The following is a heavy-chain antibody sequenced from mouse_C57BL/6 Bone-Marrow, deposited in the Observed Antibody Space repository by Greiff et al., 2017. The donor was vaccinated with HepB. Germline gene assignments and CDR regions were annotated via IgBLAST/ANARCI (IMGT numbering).Heavy chain of an antibody. CDR3: ARSDYDYGNWYFDV. J-gene: IGHJ1*03. CDR1: GFTFSDYG. Sequence: EVKLVESGGGLVKPGGSLKLSCAASGFTFSDYGMHWVRQAPEKGLEWVAYISSGSSTIYYADTVKGRFTISRDNAKNTLFLQMTSLRSEDTAMCYCARSDYDYGNWYFDVWGTGTTVTVSS. CDR2: ISSGSSTI. V-gene: IGHV5-17*01. D-gene: IGHD2-4*01.